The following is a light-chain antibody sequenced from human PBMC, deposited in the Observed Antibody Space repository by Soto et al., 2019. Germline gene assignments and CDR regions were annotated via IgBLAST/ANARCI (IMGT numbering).Light chain of an antibody. CDR3: QSYDSSLSGYV. Sequence: QSALTQPPSVSGAPGQRVTISCTGSTSNIGADYDVHWYQQLPGTAPKLLIYGSSDRPSGVPDRFSGSKSGTSASLAITGLQAEDEADYYCQSYDSSLSGYVFGTGTKVTVL. CDR2: GSS. J-gene: IGLJ1*01. CDR1: TSNIGADYD. V-gene: IGLV1-40*01.